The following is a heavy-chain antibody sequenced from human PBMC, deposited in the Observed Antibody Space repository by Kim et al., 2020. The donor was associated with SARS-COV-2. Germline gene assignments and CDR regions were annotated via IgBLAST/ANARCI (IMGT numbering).Heavy chain of an antibody. CDR1: GFTFSNYA. Sequence: GGSLRLSCAASGFTFSNYAMSWVRQAPGKGLEWVSAISGSGNYTYYVDSVKGRLSVSRDNSKTTLFLHMTSLRVEDTAIYYCAKSRLRGVAFDIWGQGTMVTVSS. V-gene: IGHV3-23*01. D-gene: IGHD3-16*01. CDR2: ISGSGNYT. J-gene: IGHJ3*02. CDR3: AKSRLRGVAFDI.